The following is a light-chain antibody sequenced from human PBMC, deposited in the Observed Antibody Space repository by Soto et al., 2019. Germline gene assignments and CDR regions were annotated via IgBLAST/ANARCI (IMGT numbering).Light chain of an antibody. CDR2: QNN. J-gene: IGLJ3*02. CDR1: SGSIAYNY. Sequence: NFMLTQPHSVSESPGKTVTISCTGSSGSIAYNYVQWYQQRPGSAPTTVIFQNNQRPSGVPDRFSGSIDSSSNSASLTISGLKTEDEADYYCQSYDSSNRGVFGGGTQLTVL. V-gene: IGLV6-57*02. CDR3: QSYDSSNRGV.